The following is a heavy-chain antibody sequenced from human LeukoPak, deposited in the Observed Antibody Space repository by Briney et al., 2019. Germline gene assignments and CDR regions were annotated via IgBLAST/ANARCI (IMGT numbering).Heavy chain of an antibody. V-gene: IGHV4-34*01. Sequence: SETLSLTCAVYGGPFGGYYWSWIRQPPGKGLEWIGEINHSGSTNYNPSLKSRVTISVDTSKNQFSLKLSSVTAADTAVYYCAREGCSSTSCYLGAFDIWGQGTMVTVSS. CDR3: AREGCSSTSCYLGAFDI. D-gene: IGHD2-2*01. J-gene: IGHJ3*02. CDR1: GGPFGGYY. CDR2: INHSGST.